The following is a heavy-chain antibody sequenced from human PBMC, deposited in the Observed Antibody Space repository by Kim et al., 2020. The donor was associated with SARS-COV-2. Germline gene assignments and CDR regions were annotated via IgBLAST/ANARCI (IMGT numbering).Heavy chain of an antibody. CDR2: TYYRSKWYN. CDR3: ARGSKTLPYYYYGMDV. V-gene: IGHV6-1*01. J-gene: IGHJ6*02. Sequence: SQTLSLTCAISGDSVSSNSAAWNWIRQSPSRGLEWLGRTYYRSKWYNDYAVSVKSRITINPDTSKNQFSLQLNSVTPEDTAVYYCARGSKTLPYYYYGMDVWGQGTTVTVSS. CDR1: GDSVSSNSAA.